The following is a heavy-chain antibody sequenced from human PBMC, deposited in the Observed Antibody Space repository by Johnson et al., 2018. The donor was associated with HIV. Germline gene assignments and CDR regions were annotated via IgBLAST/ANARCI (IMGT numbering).Heavy chain of an antibody. V-gene: IGHV3-30*03. D-gene: IGHD1-26*01. J-gene: IGHJ3*02. CDR2: ISYDGIEK. Sequence: QVQLVESGGGVVQPGRSLRLSCAASGFTFNTYAMHWVRQAPGKGLEWVALISYDGIEKYYAVSVKGRFTISRDNSRNTLYLQMNSLRAEDTAVYYCARLGVGATWHAFDIWGQGTMVTVSS. CDR3: ARLGVGATWHAFDI. CDR1: GFTFNTYA.